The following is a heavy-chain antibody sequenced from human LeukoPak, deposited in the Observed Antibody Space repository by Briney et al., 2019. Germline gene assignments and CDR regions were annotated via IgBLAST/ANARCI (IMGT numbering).Heavy chain of an antibody. CDR3: AREFGYYDSSGYYYGYFDY. J-gene: IGHJ4*02. V-gene: IGHV4-39*02. D-gene: IGHD3-22*01. CDR2: IYYSGST. Sequence: SETLSLTCTVSGGSISSSSYYWGWIRQPPGKGLEWIGSIYYSGSTYYNPSLKSRVTISVDTSKNQFSLKLSSVTAADTAVYYCAREFGYYDSSGYYYGYFDYWGQGTLVTVSS. CDR1: GGSISSSSYY.